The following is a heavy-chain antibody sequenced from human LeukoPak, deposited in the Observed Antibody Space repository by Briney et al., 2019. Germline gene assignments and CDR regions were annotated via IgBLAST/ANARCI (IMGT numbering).Heavy chain of an antibody. V-gene: IGHV3-30-3*02. CDR1: GFTFSSYA. CDR3: AKSTMIVVRLTATAPPDY. J-gene: IGHJ4*02. CDR2: ISYDGSNK. Sequence: GGSLRLSCAASGFTFSSYAMHWVRQAPGKGLEWVAVISYDGSNKYYADSVKGRFTISRDNSKNTLYLQMNSLRAEDTAVYYCAKSTMIVVRLTATAPPDYWGQGTLVTVSS. D-gene: IGHD3-22*01.